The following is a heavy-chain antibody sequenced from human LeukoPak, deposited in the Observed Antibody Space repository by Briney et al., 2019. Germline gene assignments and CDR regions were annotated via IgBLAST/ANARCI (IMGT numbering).Heavy chain of an antibody. CDR2: ISAYNGNT. J-gene: IGHJ3*02. CDR1: GYTFTSFG. CDR3: ARGNYDPDAFDI. Sequence: ASVKVSCKASGYTFTSFGISWVRQAPGQGLEWMGWISAYNGNTNYAQKFQGRVTMTRDTSISTAYMELSRLRSDDTAVYYCARGNYDPDAFDIWGQGTMVTVSS. D-gene: IGHD3-22*01. V-gene: IGHV1-18*01.